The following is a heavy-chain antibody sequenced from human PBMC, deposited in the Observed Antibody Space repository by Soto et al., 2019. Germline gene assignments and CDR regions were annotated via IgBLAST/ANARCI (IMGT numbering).Heavy chain of an antibody. CDR3: ARGYSGSYSGFDY. CDR1: GFPFSSYW. J-gene: IGHJ4*02. CDR2: IYSDGSTT. Sequence: GGSLRLSCAASGFPFSSYWVHWVRQAPGKGLVWVSRIYSDGSTTSYADSVRGRFTISRDNAKNTLYLQMNSLGAEDTAVYYCARGYSGSYSGFDYWGQGTLVTVSS. D-gene: IGHD1-26*01. V-gene: IGHV3-74*01.